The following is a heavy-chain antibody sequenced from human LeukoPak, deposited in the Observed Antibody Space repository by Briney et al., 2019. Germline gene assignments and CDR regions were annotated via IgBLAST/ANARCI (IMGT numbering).Heavy chain of an antibody. D-gene: IGHD2-15*01. CDR3: AKDRAGGCYSSASC. J-gene: IGHJ4*02. Sequence: PGRSLRLSCAASGFTFSSYGMHWVRQAPGKGLEWVAVIWYDGSNKYYADSVKGRFTISRDNSKNTLYLQMSSLRAEDTAVYYCAKDRAGGCYSSASCWGQGTLVTVSS. CDR2: IWYDGSNK. CDR1: GFTFSSYG. V-gene: IGHV3-33*06.